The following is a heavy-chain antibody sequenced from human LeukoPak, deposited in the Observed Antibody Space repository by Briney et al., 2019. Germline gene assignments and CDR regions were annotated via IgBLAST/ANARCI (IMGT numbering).Heavy chain of an antibody. D-gene: IGHD2-15*01. V-gene: IGHV4-39*01. J-gene: IGHJ4*02. CDR2: IYYSGST. CDR3: ARTIAGGYCSGGSCFYDY. CDR1: GGSNSSSSYY. Sequence: SETLSLTCTVSGGSNSSSSYYWGWIRQPPGKGLEWIGSIYYSGSTYYNPSLKSRVTISVDTSKNQFSLKLSSVTAADTAVYYCARTIAGGYCSGGSCFYDYWGQGTLVTVSS.